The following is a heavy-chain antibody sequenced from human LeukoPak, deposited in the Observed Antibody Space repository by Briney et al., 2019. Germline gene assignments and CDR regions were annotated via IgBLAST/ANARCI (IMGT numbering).Heavy chain of an antibody. V-gene: IGHV3-53*04. D-gene: IGHD4-23*01. Sequence: GGSLQLSCAASGIPARDNYMAWVRQAPSKGLEWVSGIYSGGTTYYADSVKGRFTISRHNSKNTVYLQMNSLRVEDTAIYYCARDARGNLDYWGQGTLVTVSS. CDR1: GIPARDNY. CDR2: IYSGGTT. CDR3: ARDARGNLDY. J-gene: IGHJ4*02.